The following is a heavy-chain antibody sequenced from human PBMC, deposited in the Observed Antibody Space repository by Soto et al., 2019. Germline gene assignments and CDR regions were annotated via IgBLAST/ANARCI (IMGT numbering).Heavy chain of an antibody. CDR3: ATHRLIWNDYYYYYYGMDV. J-gene: IGHJ6*02. CDR2: FDPEDGET. D-gene: IGHD1-1*01. V-gene: IGHV1-24*01. Sequence: ASVKVSCKVSGYTLTELSMHWVRQAPGKGLEWMGGFDPEDGETIYAQKFQGRVTMTEDTSTDTAYMELSSLRSEDTAVYYCATHRLIWNDYYYYYYGMDVWGQGTTVTVSS. CDR1: GYTLTELS.